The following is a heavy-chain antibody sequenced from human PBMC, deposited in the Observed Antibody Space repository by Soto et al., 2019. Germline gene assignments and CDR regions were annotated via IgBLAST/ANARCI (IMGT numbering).Heavy chain of an antibody. CDR3: ARGLTMIVVVRPTPPPFDY. CDR2: INHSGST. D-gene: IGHD3-22*01. CDR1: GGSFSGYY. Sequence: QVQLQQWGAGLLKPSETLSLTCAVYGGSFSGYYWSWIRQPPGKGLEWIGEINHSGSTNYNPSLKSRVTISVDTSKNQFSLKLSSVTAADTAVYYCARGLTMIVVVRPTPPPFDYWGQGTLVTVSS. V-gene: IGHV4-34*01. J-gene: IGHJ4*02.